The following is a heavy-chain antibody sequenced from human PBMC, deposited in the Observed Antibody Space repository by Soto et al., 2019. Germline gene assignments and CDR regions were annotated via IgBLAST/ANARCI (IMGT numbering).Heavy chain of an antibody. J-gene: IGHJ6*02. CDR3: ARAIEKFYYFYYGMDV. V-gene: IGHV1-2*02. CDR1: GYTFTGYY. Sequence: ASVKVSFKASGYTFTGYYIHWMRQAPGQGLEWMGWINPNGGATNYAQNFQGRVTMTMDTSITTAYMEVRRLKSDDTALYYCARAIEKFYYFYYGMDVWGQGTTVTAP. CDR2: INPNGGAT.